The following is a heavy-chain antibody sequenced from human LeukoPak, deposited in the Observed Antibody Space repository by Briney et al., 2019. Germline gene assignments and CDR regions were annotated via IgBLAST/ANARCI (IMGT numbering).Heavy chain of an antibody. CDR3: ARGPIVVVPAARYYCYYMDV. J-gene: IGHJ6*03. D-gene: IGHD2-2*01. CDR2: INPNSGGT. V-gene: IGHV1-2*02. CDR1: GYTFTGYY. Sequence: ASVKVSCKAAGYTFTGYYMHWVRQDPGQGLEWMGWINPNSGGTNYAQKFQGRVTMTRDTSISTAYVELSRLRSDDTAVYYCARGPIVVVPAARYYCYYMDVRGKGTTVTVSS.